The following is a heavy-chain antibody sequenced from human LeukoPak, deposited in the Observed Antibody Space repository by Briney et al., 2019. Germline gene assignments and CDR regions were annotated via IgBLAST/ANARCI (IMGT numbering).Heavy chain of an antibody. D-gene: IGHD4-17*01. CDR3: ARDLYGDYVSDAFDI. Sequence: SVKVSCKASGGTFTSYAISWVRQAPGQGLEWMGGIIPIFGTANYAQKFQGRVTITADKSTSTAYMELSSLRSDDTAVYYCARDLYGDYVSDAFDIWGQGTMVTVSS. CDR2: IIPIFGTA. CDR1: GGTFTSYA. V-gene: IGHV1-69*06. J-gene: IGHJ3*02.